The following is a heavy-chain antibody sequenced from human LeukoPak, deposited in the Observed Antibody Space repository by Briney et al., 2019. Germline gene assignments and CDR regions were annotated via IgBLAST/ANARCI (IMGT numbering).Heavy chain of an antibody. CDR2: IIPILGIA. J-gene: IGHJ1*01. D-gene: IGHD4-23*01. CDR3: ARVQNYGGNSEYFQH. V-gene: IGHV1-69*04. Sequence: SVKVSCTASGGTFSSYAISWVRQAPGQGLEQMGRIIPILGIANYAQKFQGRVMITADKSTSTAYMELSSLRSEDTAVYYCARVQNYGGNSEYFQHWGQGTLVTVSS. CDR1: GGTFSSYA.